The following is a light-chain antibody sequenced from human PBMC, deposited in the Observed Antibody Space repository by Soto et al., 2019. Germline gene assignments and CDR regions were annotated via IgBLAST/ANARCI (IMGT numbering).Light chain of an antibody. J-gene: IGKJ1*01. V-gene: IGKV1-5*01. Sequence: DIQMTQSPSTLSASVGDRVTITCRASQSISSWLAWYQQKPGKAPKLLIYDASSLESGVPSRFRGRGAGTEFPRTIGSVEGEGFATCCCQRYNSYSWTFGQGTKVEIK. CDR3: QRYNSYSWT. CDR1: QSISSW. CDR2: DAS.